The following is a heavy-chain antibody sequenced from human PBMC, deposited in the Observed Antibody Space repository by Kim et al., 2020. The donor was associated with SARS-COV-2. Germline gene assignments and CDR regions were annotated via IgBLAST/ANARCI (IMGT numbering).Heavy chain of an antibody. D-gene: IGHD3-3*01. CDR3: TTDPVLVYDLGGMDV. Sequence: APVKGRFTISRDDSKNTLYLQMNSLKTEDTAVYYCTTDPVLVYDLGGMDVWGQGTTVTVSS. J-gene: IGHJ6*02. V-gene: IGHV3-15*01.